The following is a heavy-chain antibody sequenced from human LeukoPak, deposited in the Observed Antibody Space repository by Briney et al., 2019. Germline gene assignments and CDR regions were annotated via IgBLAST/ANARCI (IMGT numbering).Heavy chain of an antibody. CDR2: IYYSRST. CDR1: GGSISSSSYY. Sequence: SETLSLTCTVSGGSISSSSYYWGWIRQPPGKGLEWIGSIYYSRSTYYSPSLKSRVTISVDTSKNQFSLKLSSVTAADTAVYYCARGYDFWSFDYWGQGTLVTVSS. J-gene: IGHJ4*02. CDR3: ARGYDFWSFDY. V-gene: IGHV4-39*07. D-gene: IGHD3-3*01.